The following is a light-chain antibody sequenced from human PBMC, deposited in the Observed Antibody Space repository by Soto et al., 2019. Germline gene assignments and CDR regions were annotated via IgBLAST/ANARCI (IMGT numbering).Light chain of an antibody. CDR1: QSVLYSANNKNY. CDR2: WAS. CDR3: QQYYSTPLT. Sequence: DIVMTQCPDSLAVSLGERATINCKTSQSVLYSANNKNYLAWYQQNPGQPPKLLIYWASTRESGVPDRFSGSGSGTDFTLTISSLQAEDVAVYYCQQYYSTPLTFGGGTK. J-gene: IGKJ4*01. V-gene: IGKV4-1*01.